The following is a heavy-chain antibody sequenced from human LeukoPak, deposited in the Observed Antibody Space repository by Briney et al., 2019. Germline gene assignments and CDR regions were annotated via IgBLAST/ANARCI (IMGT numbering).Heavy chain of an antibody. CDR2: IYYSGST. CDR3: ARHGRGDLYYFDY. Sequence: SETLSLTCTVSGGSISSYYWSWIRQPPGKGLEWIGYIYYSGSTNYNPSLKSRVTISVDTSKNQFSLKLSAVTAADTAVYYCARHGRGDLYYFDYWGQGTLVTVSS. CDR1: GGSISSYY. V-gene: IGHV4-59*08. J-gene: IGHJ4*02. D-gene: IGHD3-10*01.